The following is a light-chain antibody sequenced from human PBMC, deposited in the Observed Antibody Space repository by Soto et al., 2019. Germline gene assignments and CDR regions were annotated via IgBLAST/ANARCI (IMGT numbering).Light chain of an antibody. J-gene: IGKJ1*01. Sequence: DIQMTQSPSTLSASVGDRVTITCRSSQYIRNWLAWYQQKPGNAPKLLIYKASTFASGVPSRFSGSGSGTEVTLTISSLQPDDFATYYCQQYDTYWTFGPGTKVE. CDR2: KAS. CDR1: QYIRNW. V-gene: IGKV1-5*03. CDR3: QQYDTYWT.